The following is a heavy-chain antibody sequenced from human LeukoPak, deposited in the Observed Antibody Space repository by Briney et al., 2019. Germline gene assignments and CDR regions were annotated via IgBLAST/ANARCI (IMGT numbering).Heavy chain of an antibody. CDR1: GFTFSDFY. CDR3: ARGSWRLGTILVY. V-gene: IGHV3-11*01. J-gene: IGHJ4*02. CDR2: INTASSI. D-gene: IGHD1-14*01. Sequence: GGSLRLSCAASGFTFSDFYFNWIRQTPGKGLEWVSYINTASSIHYADSVKGRFTIYRDNARNSLYLQMGNLRVEDTAVYYCARGSWRLGTILVYWGQGILVTVSS.